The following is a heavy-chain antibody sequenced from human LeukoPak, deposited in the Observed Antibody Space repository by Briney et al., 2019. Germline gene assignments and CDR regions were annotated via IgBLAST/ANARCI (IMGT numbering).Heavy chain of an antibody. CDR2: IYSGGST. CDR3: ARVESAYSSSWYYFDY. Sequence: GGSLRLSCAASGFTVSSNYMSWVRQAPGKGLEWVSVIYSGGSTYYADSVKGRFIISRDNSKNTLYLQMNSLRAEDTAVYYCARVESAYSSSWYYFDYWGQGTLVTVSS. J-gene: IGHJ4*02. D-gene: IGHD6-13*01. V-gene: IGHV3-53*01. CDR1: GFTVSSNY.